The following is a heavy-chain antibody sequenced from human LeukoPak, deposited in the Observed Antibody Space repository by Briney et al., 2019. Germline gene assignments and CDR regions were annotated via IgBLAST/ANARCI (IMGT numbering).Heavy chain of an antibody. CDR1: GFTFDDYA. D-gene: IGHD6-13*01. CDR3: VKDISVAAAEGGDFDY. J-gene: IGHJ4*02. CDR2: ISWNSGSI. V-gene: IGHV3-9*01. Sequence: GGSLRLSCAASGFTFDDYAMHWVRQVPGKGLEWVSSISWNSGSINYADSVRGRFAISGDNARNSLYLQMNSLRAEDTALYYCVKDISVAAAEGGDFDYWGQGTLVTVSS.